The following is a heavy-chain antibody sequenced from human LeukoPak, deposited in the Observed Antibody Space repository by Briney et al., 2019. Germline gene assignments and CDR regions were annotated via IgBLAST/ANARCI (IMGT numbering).Heavy chain of an antibody. CDR3: ARCSSSGSDSDY. D-gene: IGHD1-26*01. CDR1: GYSFTSYR. V-gene: IGHV5-51*01. J-gene: IGHJ4*02. Sequence: GESLKISCKGSGYSFTSYRIGWVRQMPGKGLVWMGIIYPGDSDTKYSPSFQGQVTISADKSISTAYLQWSSLKASDTAIYYCARCSSSGSDSDYWGQGTLVTVSS. CDR2: IYPGDSDT.